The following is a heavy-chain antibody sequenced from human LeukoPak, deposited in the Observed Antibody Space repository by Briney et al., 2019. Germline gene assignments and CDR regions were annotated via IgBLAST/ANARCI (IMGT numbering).Heavy chain of an antibody. J-gene: IGHJ6*02. CDR3: ARPYYSNYYYYGMDV. Sequence: GGSLRLSCTASGFTFSNYWMSWVRQAPGKGLEWVANIKQDGSDKYYVDSVEGRLTISRDNSKNSLYLQMNSLRAEDTAVYYCARPYYSNYYYYGMDVWGQGTTVTVSS. CDR2: IKQDGSDK. V-gene: IGHV3-7*05. CDR1: GFTFSNYW. D-gene: IGHD4-11*01.